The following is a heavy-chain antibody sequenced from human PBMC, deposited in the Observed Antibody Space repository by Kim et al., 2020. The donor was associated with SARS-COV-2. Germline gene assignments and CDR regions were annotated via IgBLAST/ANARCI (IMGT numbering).Heavy chain of an antibody. CDR1: GGSISGGCYY. CDR3: ASGDGDLRDDAFDI. CDR2: IYYSGST. V-gene: IGHV4-31*03. J-gene: IGHJ3*02. D-gene: IGHD4-17*01. Sequence: SETLSLTCTVSGGSISGGCYYWSCIRQHPGKGLEWIGDIYYSGSTYYNPSLKSRVTISVDTSKNQLSLKLSSVTAADTAVYYCASGDGDLRDDAFDIWGQGTMVTVSS.